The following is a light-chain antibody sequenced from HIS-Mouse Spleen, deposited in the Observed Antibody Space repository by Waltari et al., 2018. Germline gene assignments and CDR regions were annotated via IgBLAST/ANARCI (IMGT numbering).Light chain of an antibody. CDR3: QKYNSAPSIT. V-gene: IGKV1-27*01. J-gene: IGKJ5*01. CDR2: AAS. Sequence: DIQLTSSPSSLSASLGASAPTLCRASQGISNYLAWYQQKPGKVPKLLIYAASTLQSGVPSRFSGSGSGTDFTLTISSLQPEDVATYYCQKYNSAPSITFGQGTRLEIK. CDR1: QGISNY.